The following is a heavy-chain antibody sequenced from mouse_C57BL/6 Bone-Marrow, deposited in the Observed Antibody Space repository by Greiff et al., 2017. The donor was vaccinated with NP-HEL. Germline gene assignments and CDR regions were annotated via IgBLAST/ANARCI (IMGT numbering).Heavy chain of an antibody. CDR2: ISDGGSYT. D-gene: IGHD2-3*01. J-gene: IGHJ2*01. CDR3: ARDIYDGYYFDY. CDR1: GFTFSSYA. Sequence: EVQLVESGGGLVKPGGSLKLSCAASGFTFSSYAMSWVRQTPEKRLAWVATISDGGSYTYYPDNVKGRFTISRDNAKNNLYLQMSHLKSEDTAMYYCARDIYDGYYFDYWGQGTTLTVSS. V-gene: IGHV5-4*01.